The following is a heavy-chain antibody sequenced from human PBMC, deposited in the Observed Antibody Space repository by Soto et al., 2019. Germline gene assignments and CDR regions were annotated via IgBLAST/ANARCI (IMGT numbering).Heavy chain of an antibody. J-gene: IGHJ4*02. D-gene: IGHD5-18*01. V-gene: IGHV3-23*01. CDR3: AKSRIQGWTKGLYDH. CDR1: GFTFSSYA. CDR2: ISESGDST. Sequence: PGGSLRLSCAASGFTFSSYAMSWVRQAPGKGLEWVSSISESGDSTSYAESVRGRFTISRDDSKNTLYLQMNSLRAEDTAVYSCAKSRIQGWTKGLYDHWGQGTLVTSPQ.